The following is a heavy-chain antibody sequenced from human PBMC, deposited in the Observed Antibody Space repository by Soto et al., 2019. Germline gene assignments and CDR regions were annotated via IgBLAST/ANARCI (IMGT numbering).Heavy chain of an antibody. V-gene: IGHV1-18*01. CDR1: GYTFTSYG. CDR3: ARDTYDDFGRPRYGMDV. J-gene: IGHJ6*02. CDR2: ISTYNGNT. D-gene: IGHD3-3*01. Sequence: QVQLVQSGAEVKKPGASVKVSCKASGYTFTSYGISWVRQAPGQGLEWMGWISTYNGNTNYAQKLQGRVTMTTDTSTSTAYMELRSLRYDDTAVYYCARDTYDDFGRPRYGMDVWGQGTTVTVSS.